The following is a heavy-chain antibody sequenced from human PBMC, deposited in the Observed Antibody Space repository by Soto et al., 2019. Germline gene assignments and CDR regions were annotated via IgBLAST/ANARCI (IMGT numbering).Heavy chain of an antibody. V-gene: IGHV3-13*01. CDR2: IGTAGDT. Sequence: GGSLRLSCAASGFTFSSYDMHWVRQATGKGLEWVSAIGTAGDTYYPGSVKGRFTISRENAKNSLYLQMNSLRAGDTAVHYCARGCSSTSCPTYYYYMDVWGKGTTVTVSS. CDR3: ARGCSSTSCPTYYYYMDV. J-gene: IGHJ6*03. CDR1: GFTFSSYD. D-gene: IGHD2-2*01.